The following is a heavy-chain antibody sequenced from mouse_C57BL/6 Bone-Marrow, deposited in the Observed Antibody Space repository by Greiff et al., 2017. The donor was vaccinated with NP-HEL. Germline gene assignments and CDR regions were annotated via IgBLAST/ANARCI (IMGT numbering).Heavy chain of an antibody. V-gene: IGHV1-69*01. CDR3: ARPPDV. CDR1: GYTFTSYW. CDR2: IDPSDSYT. Sequence: VQLKQPGAELVMPGASVKLSCKASGYTFTSYWMHWVKQRPGQGLEWIGEIDPSDSYTNYNQKFKGKSTLTVDKSSSTAYMQLSSLSSEDSAVYYCARPPDVWGTGTTVTVSS. J-gene: IGHJ1*03.